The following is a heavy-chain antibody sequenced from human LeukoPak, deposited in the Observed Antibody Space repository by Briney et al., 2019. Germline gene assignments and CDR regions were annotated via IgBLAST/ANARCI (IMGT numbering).Heavy chain of an antibody. Sequence: GGSLRVSCVDSRFSLSSHAMCWVRQAPGEGLEWVSAVCGSVGCSYYADSLKGRFTISRDNSQNTLYLQMKSLRAEDTAVYYGAKGSFTGEYYYYYGMDVWGQGPRSPSP. D-gene: IGHD7-27*01. V-gene: IGHV3-23*01. CDR3: AKGSFTGEYYYYYGMDV. CDR1: RFSLSSHA. J-gene: IGHJ6*02. CDR2: VCGSVGCS.